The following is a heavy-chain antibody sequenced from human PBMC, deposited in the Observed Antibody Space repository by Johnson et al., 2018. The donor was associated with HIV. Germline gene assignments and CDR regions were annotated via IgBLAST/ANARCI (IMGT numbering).Heavy chain of an antibody. Sequence: VQLMESGGGLVQPGGSLRLSCAASGFTVSSNYMSWVRQAPGKGLEWVSVIYSGGNTYYADSVKGRFTISRDNSKNTRYLQMNSLRVEDTAVYYCARDKGPDSAMVGDAFDIWGQGTMVTVSS. J-gene: IGHJ3*02. CDR2: IYSGGNT. CDR1: GFTVSSNY. D-gene: IGHD5-18*01. CDR3: ARDKGPDSAMVGDAFDI. V-gene: IGHV3-66*02.